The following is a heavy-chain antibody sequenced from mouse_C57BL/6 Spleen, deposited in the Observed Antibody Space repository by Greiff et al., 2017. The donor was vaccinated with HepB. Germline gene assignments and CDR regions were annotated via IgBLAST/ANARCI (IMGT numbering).Heavy chain of an antibody. CDR1: GYTFTSYW. CDR3: ARAAGAMDY. J-gene: IGHJ4*01. CDR2: IDPSDSYT. Sequence: VQLKQPGAELVMPGASVKLSCKASGYTFTSYWMHWVKQRPGHGLEWIGEIDPSDSYTNYNQKFKGKSTLTVDKSSSTAYMQLSSLTSEDSAVYYCARAAGAMDYWGQGTSVTVSS. V-gene: IGHV1-69*01.